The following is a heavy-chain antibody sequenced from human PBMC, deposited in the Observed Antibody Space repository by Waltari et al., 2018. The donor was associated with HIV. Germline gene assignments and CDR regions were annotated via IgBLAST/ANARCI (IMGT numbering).Heavy chain of an antibody. CDR2: INSDGSST. CDR3: ASRGGHCSSTSCYDGY. Sequence: EVQLVESGGGVVQPGGSLRLSCAASGFTFSSYWMHWVRQAPGKGLVWVSRINSDGSSTSYADSVKGRFTISRDNAKNTLYLQMNSLRAEDTAVYYCASRGGHCSSTSCYDGYWGQGTLVTVSS. J-gene: IGHJ4*02. D-gene: IGHD2-2*01. CDR1: GFTFSSYW. V-gene: IGHV3-74*01.